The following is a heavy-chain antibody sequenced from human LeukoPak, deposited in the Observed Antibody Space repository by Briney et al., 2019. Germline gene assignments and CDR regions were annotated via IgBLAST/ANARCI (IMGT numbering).Heavy chain of an antibody. CDR3: ATRAGAYSHPYDY. Sequence: PGGSLRLSCAASGFTFSNYGMHWVRQAPGKGLEWVSFIYSGGSTHYSDSVKGRFTISRDNSKNTLYLQMNSLRAEDTAMYYCATRAGAYSHPYDYWGQGTLVTVSS. D-gene: IGHD4/OR15-4a*01. CDR1: GFTFSNYG. J-gene: IGHJ4*02. V-gene: IGHV3-NL1*01. CDR2: IYSGGST.